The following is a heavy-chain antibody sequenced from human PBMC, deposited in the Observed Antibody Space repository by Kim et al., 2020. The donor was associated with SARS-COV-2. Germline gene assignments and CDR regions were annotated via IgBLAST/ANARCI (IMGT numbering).Heavy chain of an antibody. CDR3: ARERAMVRGVITYYDGMDV. CDR1: GFTVSSNY. V-gene: IGHV3-53*04. CDR2: IYSGGST. Sequence: GGSLRLSCAASGFTVSSNYMSWVRQAPGKGLEWVSVIYSGGSTYYADSVKGRFTISRHNSKNTLYLQMNSLRAEDTAVYYCARERAMVRGVITYYDGMDVWGQGTKVTVSS. D-gene: IGHD3-10*01. J-gene: IGHJ6*02.